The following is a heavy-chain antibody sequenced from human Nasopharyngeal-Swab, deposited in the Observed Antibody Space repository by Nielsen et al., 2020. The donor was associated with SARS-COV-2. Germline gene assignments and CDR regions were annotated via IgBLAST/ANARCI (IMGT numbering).Heavy chain of an antibody. V-gene: IGHV3-73*01. CDR1: GFSFSVSS. J-gene: IGHJ3*02. CDR2: IRSRVNSYAT. D-gene: IGHD3-10*01. Sequence: GGSLRLSCAASGFSFSVSSMNWVRQASGKGLEWVGRIRSRVNSYATEYGVSVKGRFTISRDDSKNTAYLQMNSLKTEDTALYYCVRVNPVSGSYYDAIDIWGQGTMVTVSS. CDR3: VRVNPVSGSYYDAIDI.